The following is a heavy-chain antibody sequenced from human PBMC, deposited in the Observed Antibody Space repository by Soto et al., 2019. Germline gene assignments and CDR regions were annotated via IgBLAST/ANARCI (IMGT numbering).Heavy chain of an antibody. V-gene: IGHV3-30*18. CDR2: ISYDGSNK. Sequence: VGPLRLSCAASGFTFSSYGMHRVRQAPGKGLEWVAVISYDGSNKYYADSVKGRFTISRDNSKNTLYLQMNSLRAEDTAVYYCAKEDIVVVPAATWYYYYGMDVWGQGTTVTVSS. CDR3: AKEDIVVVPAATWYYYYGMDV. CDR1: GFTFSSYG. D-gene: IGHD2-2*01. J-gene: IGHJ6*02.